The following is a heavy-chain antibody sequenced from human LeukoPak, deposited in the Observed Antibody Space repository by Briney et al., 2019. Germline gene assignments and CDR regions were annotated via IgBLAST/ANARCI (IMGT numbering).Heavy chain of an antibody. CDR1: GFSFSDDP. J-gene: IGHJ3*02. V-gene: IGHV3-48*01. CDR3: VRDTHYAFDS. Sequence: GGSLRLSCSASGFSFSDDPMNWVRQAPGKGLEWVSNIRSDSSDENYADSVKGRFTISRDNVKNLLYLQMNSLRAGDTAVYYCVRDTHYAFDSWGQGTMVTVS. CDR2: IRSDSSDE.